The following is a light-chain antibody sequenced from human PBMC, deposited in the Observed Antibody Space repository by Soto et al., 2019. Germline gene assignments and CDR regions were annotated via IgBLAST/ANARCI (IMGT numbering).Light chain of an antibody. Sequence: QSALTQPASVSGSPGQSITISCTGTSSDVGSYNLVSWYQQHPGKAPNLLIYEGSKRPSGVSTRFAGSKSGNTASLTISGLQAEDEADYYCCSYAGSSIPYGFGTGTKVTVL. CDR1: SSDVGSYNL. CDR3: CSYAGSSIPYG. V-gene: IGLV2-23*01. J-gene: IGLJ1*01. CDR2: EGS.